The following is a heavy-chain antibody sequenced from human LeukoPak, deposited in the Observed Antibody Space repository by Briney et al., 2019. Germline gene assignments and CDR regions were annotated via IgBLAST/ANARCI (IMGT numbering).Heavy chain of an antibody. D-gene: IGHD4-17*01. CDR1: XXTFSSYA. J-gene: IGHJ5*02. CDR2: ISYDGSNE. V-gene: IGHV3-30-3*01. CDR3: ARDPYLVTTRGNWFDP. Sequence: GGSLRLSCAASXXTFSSYAMHWVRQAPXXXXXWVAVISYDGSNEYYADSVKGRFTISRDNSKNTLYLQMNSLRAEDTAVYYCARDPYLVTTRGNWFDPWGQGTLVTVSS.